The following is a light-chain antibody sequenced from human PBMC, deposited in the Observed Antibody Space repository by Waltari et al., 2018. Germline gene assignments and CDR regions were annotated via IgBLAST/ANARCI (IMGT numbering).Light chain of an antibody. CDR1: SGHSSNV. Sequence: QLVLTQSPSASASLGASVKLTCTLSSGHSSNVIAWHQQQSEKGPRYLMKVNSDGSHSKGDDLPDRFSGSSSGAERYLTISSVQSEDEADYYCQTGGHGTWVFGGGTKLTVL. V-gene: IGLV4-69*01. J-gene: IGLJ3*02. CDR2: VNSDGSH. CDR3: QTGGHGTWV.